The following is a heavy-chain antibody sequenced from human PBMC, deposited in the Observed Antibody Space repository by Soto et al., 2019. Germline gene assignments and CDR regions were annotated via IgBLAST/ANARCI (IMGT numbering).Heavy chain of an antibody. Sequence: QVQLVQSGAEVKKPGASVKVSCQASGYTFTSYDINWVRQATGQGLEWMGWMNPNNTNTGYAQKFQGRLTMTRNTAMGTAQMEPSSLTSEDPAVYYWARGFCPQGPGGYDYWGPGTLVTVSS. D-gene: IGHD2-15*01. CDR1: GYTFTSYD. CDR3: ARGFCPQGPGGYDY. J-gene: IGHJ4*02. CDR2: MNPNNTNT. V-gene: IGHV1-8*01.